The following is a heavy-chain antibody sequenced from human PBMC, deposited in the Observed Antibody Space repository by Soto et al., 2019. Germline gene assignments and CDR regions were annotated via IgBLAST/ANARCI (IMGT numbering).Heavy chain of an antibody. Sequence: GGSLRLSCAASGFTFSSYAMHWVRQAPGKGLEWVAVISYDGRNKYYADSVKGRFTISRDNSKNTLYLEMNSLRVEDTAVYHCVRDTAYCSGGTCYSSHDMDVWGQRTTVTVSS. CDR3: VRDTAYCSGGTCYSSHDMDV. CDR2: ISYDGRNK. V-gene: IGHV3-30*04. CDR1: GFTFSSYA. J-gene: IGHJ6*02. D-gene: IGHD2-15*01.